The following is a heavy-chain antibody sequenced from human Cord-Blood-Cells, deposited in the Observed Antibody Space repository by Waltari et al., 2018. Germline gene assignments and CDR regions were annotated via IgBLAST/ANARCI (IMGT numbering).Heavy chain of an antibody. CDR3: ARARDSSGWYSDAFDI. V-gene: IGHV4-4*07. Sequence: QVQLQESGPGLVKPSETLSLTCTVSGGSISSYYWRWIRQPAGKGLEWIGRIYTSGSTNYNPSLKSRVTMSVDTSKNQFSLKLSSVTAADTAVYYCARARDSSGWYSDAFDIWGQGTMVTVSS. CDR1: GGSISSYY. CDR2: IYTSGST. D-gene: IGHD6-19*01. J-gene: IGHJ3*02.